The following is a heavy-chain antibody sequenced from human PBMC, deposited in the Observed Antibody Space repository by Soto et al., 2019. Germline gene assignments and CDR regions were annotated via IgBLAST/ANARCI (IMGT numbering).Heavy chain of an antibody. Sequence: GGSLILSCAASGFTFSSYGMHWVRQAPGKGLEWVAVIWYDGSNKYYADSVKGRFTISRDNSKNTLYLQMNSLRAEDTAVYYCARVGHYYDSSGYYGYYYYMDVWGKGTTVTVSS. D-gene: IGHD3-22*01. J-gene: IGHJ6*03. V-gene: IGHV3-33*01. CDR1: GFTFSSYG. CDR3: ARVGHYYDSSGYYGYYYYMDV. CDR2: IWYDGSNK.